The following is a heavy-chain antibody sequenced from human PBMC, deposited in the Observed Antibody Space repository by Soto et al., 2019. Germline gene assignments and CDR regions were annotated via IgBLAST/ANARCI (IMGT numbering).Heavy chain of an antibody. CDR1: GGSIRSSY. CDR3: AREKVGSSAAGRAHCYYSGMDV. J-gene: IGHJ6*02. D-gene: IGHD6-13*01. V-gene: IGHV4-59*01. Sequence: PSETMDITCTASGGSIRSSYWAWTRKHPGKGLEWIGYIYYSGSTNYNPSLKSRVTISGDTSKNQFSLKLSSVTAADTAVYDCAREKVGSSAAGRAHCYYSGMDVWGQGTMVTVSS. CDR2: IYYSGST.